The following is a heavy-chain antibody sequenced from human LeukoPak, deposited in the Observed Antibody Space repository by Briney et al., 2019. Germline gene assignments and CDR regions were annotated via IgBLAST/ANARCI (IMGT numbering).Heavy chain of an antibody. V-gene: IGHV3-9*01. CDR3: AKDKSYYYGSGSSIFDY. CDR2: ISWNSGSI. CDR1: GFAFSSYG. J-gene: IGHJ4*02. Sequence: PGGSLRLSCAASGFAFSSYGMHWVRQAPGKGLEWVSGISWNSGSIGYADSVKGRFTISRDNAKNSLYLQMNSLRAEDTALYYCAKDKSYYYGSGSSIFDYWGQGTLVTVSS. D-gene: IGHD3-10*01.